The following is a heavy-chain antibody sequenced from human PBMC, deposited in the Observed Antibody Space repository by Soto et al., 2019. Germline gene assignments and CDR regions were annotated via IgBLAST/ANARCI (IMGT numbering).Heavy chain of an antibody. V-gene: IGHV3-48*01. CDR2: ISSSSSTI. D-gene: IGHD2-15*01. J-gene: IGHJ2*01. CDR3: ARAPKGGRQYFDL. CDR1: GFTFSSYS. Sequence: EVQLVESGGGLVQPGGSLRLSCAASGFTFSSYSMNWVRQAPGKGLEWVSYISSSSSTIYYADSVKGRFTISRDNAKNSLYLQMNSLGAEDTAVYYCARAPKGGRQYFDLWGRGTLVTVSS.